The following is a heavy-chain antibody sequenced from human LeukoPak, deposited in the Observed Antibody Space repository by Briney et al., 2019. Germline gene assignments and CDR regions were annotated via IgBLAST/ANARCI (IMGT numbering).Heavy chain of an antibody. CDR3: ARSLLGMNRGYGYYFDY. CDR1: GGSISSYY. V-gene: IGHV4-59*08. J-gene: IGHJ4*02. CDR2: IYYSGST. Sequence: SETLSLTCTVSGGSISSYYWSWIRQPPGKGLEWIGYIYYSGSTNYNPSLKSRVTISVDTSKNQFSLKLSSVTAADTAVYYCARSLLGMNRGYGYYFDYWGQGTLVTVSS. D-gene: IGHD5-18*01.